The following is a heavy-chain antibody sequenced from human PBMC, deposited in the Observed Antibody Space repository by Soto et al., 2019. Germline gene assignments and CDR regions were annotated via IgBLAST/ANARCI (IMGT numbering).Heavy chain of an antibody. V-gene: IGHV3-9*01. CDR3: AKGKSTSESYYMDV. D-gene: IGHD2-2*01. CDR2: ISWNSGSI. J-gene: IGHJ6*03. Sequence: PGGSLRLSCAASGFTFDDYAMHWVRQAPGKGLEWVSGISWNSGSIGYADSVKGRFTISRDNAKNSLYLQMNSLRAEDTALYYCAKGKSTSESYYMDVWGKGTTVTVSS. CDR1: GFTFDDYA.